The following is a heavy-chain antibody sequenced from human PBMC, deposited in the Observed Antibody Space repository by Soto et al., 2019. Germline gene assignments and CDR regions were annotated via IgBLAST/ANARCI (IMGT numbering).Heavy chain of an antibody. CDR1: GYTFTGYY. CDR2: INPNSGGT. Sequence: ASVKVSFKASGYTFTGYYMHWVRQAPGQGLEWMGWINPNSGGTNYAQKFQGWVTMTRDTSISTAYMELSRLRSDDTAVYYCARGYCSSTNPLCSTKNDAFDIWGQGTMVTVSS. D-gene: IGHD2-2*01. J-gene: IGHJ3*02. V-gene: IGHV1-2*04. CDR3: ARGYCSSTNPLCSTKNDAFDI.